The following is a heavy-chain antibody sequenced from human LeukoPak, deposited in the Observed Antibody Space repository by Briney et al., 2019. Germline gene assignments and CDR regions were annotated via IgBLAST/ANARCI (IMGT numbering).Heavy chain of an antibody. D-gene: IGHD6-13*01. CDR2: INPNSGGT. J-gene: IGHJ4*02. CDR3: ARGKHQQQLLDY. CDR1: GYTRTGEY. Sequence: SVKCACDASGYTRTGEYMHVVAQASRQRLEWMGWINPNSGGTNYAQKFQGRVTMTRDTSISTAYMELSRLRSDDTAVYYCARGKHQQQLLDYWGQGTLVTVSS. V-gene: IGHV1-2*02.